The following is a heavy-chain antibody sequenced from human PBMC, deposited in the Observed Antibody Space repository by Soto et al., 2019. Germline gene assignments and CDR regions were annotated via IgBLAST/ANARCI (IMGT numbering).Heavy chain of an antibody. CDR2: ISAYNGNT. J-gene: IGHJ4*02. D-gene: IGHD6-19*01. CDR3: ARVLAVALIDY. Sequence: QVQLVQSGAEVKKPGASVKVSCKASGYSFTSYGISWVRQAPGQGLEWMGWISAYNGNTKYAQKLQGRVTMTTDTTTITAYMELRSLRSDDMAVYYCARVLAVALIDYWGQGTLVTVSS. V-gene: IGHV1-18*03. CDR1: GYSFTSYG.